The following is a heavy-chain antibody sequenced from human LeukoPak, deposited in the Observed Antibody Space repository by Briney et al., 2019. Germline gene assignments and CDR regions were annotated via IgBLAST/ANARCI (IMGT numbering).Heavy chain of an antibody. J-gene: IGHJ3*02. V-gene: IGHV1-69*01. CDR3: ARDPRSPKQAYYYDSSGYFHDAFDI. D-gene: IGHD3-22*01. CDR2: IIPIFGTA. Sequence: SVKVSCKASGGTFSSYAISWVRQAPGQGLEWMGGIIPIFGTANYAQKLQGRVTITADESTSTAYMELSSLRSEDTAVYYCARDPRSPKQAYYYDSSGYFHDAFDIWGQGTMVTVSS. CDR1: GGTFSSYA.